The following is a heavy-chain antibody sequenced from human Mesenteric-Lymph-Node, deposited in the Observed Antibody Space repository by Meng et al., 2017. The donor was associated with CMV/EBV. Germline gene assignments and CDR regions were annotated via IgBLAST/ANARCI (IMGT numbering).Heavy chain of an antibody. V-gene: IGHV1-46*01. Sequence: ASVKVSCKASGYTFTSYYMHWVRQAPGQGLEWMGIINPSGGSTSYAQKFQGRVTMTRDTSTSTVYMELKSVRSEDTAVYYCARELRRQETSGNFAIWGQGTMVTVSS. D-gene: IGHD3-3*01. CDR2: INPSGGST. CDR3: ARELRRQETSGNFAI. J-gene: IGHJ3*02. CDR1: GYTFTSYY.